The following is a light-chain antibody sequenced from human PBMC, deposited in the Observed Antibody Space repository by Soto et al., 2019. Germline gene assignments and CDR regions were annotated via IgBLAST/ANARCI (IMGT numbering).Light chain of an antibody. CDR2: KAS. CDR1: QSISSW. CDR3: QQYNSYPYT. J-gene: IGKJ2*01. V-gene: IGKV1-5*03. Sequence: DLQMTQSPSTLSASVGDRVTITCRASQSISSWLAWYQQKPGKAPKVLIYKASSLESGVPSRFSGSGSGTEFTLTISSLQPDDFATYHCQQYNSYPYTFGQGTKLEIK.